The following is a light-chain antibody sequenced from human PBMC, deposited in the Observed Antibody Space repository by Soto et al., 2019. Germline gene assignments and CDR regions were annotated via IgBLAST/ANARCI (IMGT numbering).Light chain of an antibody. CDR2: GAS. CDR3: HQYASSFGT. J-gene: IGKJ1*01. CDR1: QNVDSNY. V-gene: IGKV3-20*01. Sequence: EIVLTQSPGTLSLSPGERATLSCRASQNVDSNYLAWYQQKPGQAPRIIIFGASSRATGIPNRFSGSGSGTDFTLTISRLEPEDFALYYCHQYASSFGTFGQGTKVDIK.